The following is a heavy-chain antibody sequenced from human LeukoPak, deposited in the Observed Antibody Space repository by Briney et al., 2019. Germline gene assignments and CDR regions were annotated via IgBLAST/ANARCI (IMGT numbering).Heavy chain of an antibody. CDR2: ISGDSAYI. V-gene: IGHV3-21*01. J-gene: IGHJ4*02. D-gene: IGHD6-13*01. Sequence: GGSLRLSCAGSGFTFSTYAMDWVRQAPGKGPGWVSSISGDSAYIYYADSVRGRFTVSRDNARNSLYLHMNSLKAEDTAVYYCARSTRISWSSFDFWGQGTLVTVSS. CDR3: ARSTRISWSSFDF. CDR1: GFTFSTYA.